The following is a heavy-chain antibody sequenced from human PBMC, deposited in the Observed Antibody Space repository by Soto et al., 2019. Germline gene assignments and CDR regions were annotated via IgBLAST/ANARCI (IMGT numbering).Heavy chain of an antibody. CDR1: GFTFSSYA. Sequence: PGGSLRLSCAASGFTFSSYAMSWVRQAPGEGLEWVSAISGSGGSTYYADSVKGRFTISRDNAKKSLYLQMSSLSAEDTAVYYCARHGGMVRGVLITTYIDYWGQGTPVTVSS. CDR2: ISGSGGST. J-gene: IGHJ4*02. D-gene: IGHD3-10*01. CDR3: ARHGGMVRGVLITTYIDY. V-gene: IGHV3-23*01.